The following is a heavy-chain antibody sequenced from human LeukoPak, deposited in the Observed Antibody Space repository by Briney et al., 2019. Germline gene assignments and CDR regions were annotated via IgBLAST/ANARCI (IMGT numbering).Heavy chain of an antibody. J-gene: IGHJ3*02. Sequence: PSETLSLTCSVSGGSISSGSYYWSWIRQPAGKGLEWIGRIYTSGSTNYNPSLKSRVTISVDTSKNQFSLKLSSVTAADTAVYCCARDLYYYDSSGYYLWGFDIWGQGTMVTVSS. CDR3: ARDLYYYDSSGYYLWGFDI. CDR1: GGSISSGSYY. V-gene: IGHV4-61*02. D-gene: IGHD3-22*01. CDR2: IYTSGST.